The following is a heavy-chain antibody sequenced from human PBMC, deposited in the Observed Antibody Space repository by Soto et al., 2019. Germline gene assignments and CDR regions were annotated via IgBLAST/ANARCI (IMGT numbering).Heavy chain of an antibody. CDR2: IHHSGSN. CDR1: GYSISSGYY. D-gene: IGHD1-7*01. J-gene: IGHJ5*02. Sequence: XETLSLTCGVSGYSISSGYYWGWIRQPPGKGLEWIGSIHHSGSNYYSPSLKSGVTISVDTSKDQFSLKLSSVTAADTAVYYCARDLSGTTYGWFDLWGQGTLVTVSS. CDR3: ARDLSGTTYGWFDL. V-gene: IGHV4-38-2*02.